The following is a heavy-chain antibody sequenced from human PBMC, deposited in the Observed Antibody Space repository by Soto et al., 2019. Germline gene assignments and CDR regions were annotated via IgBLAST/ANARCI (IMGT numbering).Heavy chain of an antibody. CDR2: ISYDGNNK. V-gene: IGHV3-30*18. Sequence: QVQLAESGGGVVQPGRSLRLSCAASGFTFSSYGMHWVRQAPGKGLEWVAVISYDGNNKYYADSVKGRFTISRDNSKNTLSLQMNSLRAEDTAVYYCAKSVYNWNDGFFDYWGQGTLVTVSS. D-gene: IGHD1-1*01. CDR3: AKSVYNWNDGFFDY. J-gene: IGHJ4*02. CDR1: GFTFSSYG.